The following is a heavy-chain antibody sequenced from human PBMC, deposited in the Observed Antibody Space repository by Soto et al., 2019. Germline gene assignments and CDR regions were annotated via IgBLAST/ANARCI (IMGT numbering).Heavy chain of an antibody. CDR2: ISGYNGNT. J-gene: IGHJ4*02. V-gene: IGHV1-18*04. D-gene: IGHD4-17*01. Sequence: ASGKVSCKASGYTFRTHGVSWVRRAPGQGLEWMGWISGYNGNTNYAQKFQGRVTMTTETSTNTAYMELRSLRSDDTALYYCASWAGQVRDFGGPLDYWGQGTLVTVSS. CDR3: ASWAGQVRDFGGPLDY. CDR1: GYTFRTHG.